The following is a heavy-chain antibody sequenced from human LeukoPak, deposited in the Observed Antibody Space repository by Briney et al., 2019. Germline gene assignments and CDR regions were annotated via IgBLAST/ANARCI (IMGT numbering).Heavy chain of an antibody. V-gene: IGHV1-18*01. Sequence: ASVKVSCKTSGYTFTSYGISWVRQAPGQGLEWMGWISAYNGNTNYAQKLQGRVTMTTDTSTSTAYMELRSLRSDDTAVYYCARDSFYYDSSGTFDYWGQGTLVTVSS. CDR1: GYTFTSYG. CDR3: ARDSFYYDSSGTFDY. J-gene: IGHJ4*02. D-gene: IGHD3-22*01. CDR2: ISAYNGNT.